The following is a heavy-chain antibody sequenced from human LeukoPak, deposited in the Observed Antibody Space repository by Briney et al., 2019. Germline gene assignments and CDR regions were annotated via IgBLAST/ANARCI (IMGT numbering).Heavy chain of an antibody. V-gene: IGHV3-21*01. CDR2: ISSSSSYI. CDR1: GFTISSYS. D-gene: IGHD3-10*01. J-gene: IGHJ5*02. CDR3: ARGRRRDYYGSGSPGWFDP. Sequence: PGGSLRLSCAASGFTISSYSMNWVRQAPGKGLEWVSSISSSSSYIYYADSVKGRFTISRDNAKNSLYLQMNSLRAEDTAVYYCARGRRRDYYGSGSPGWFDPWGQGTLVTVSS.